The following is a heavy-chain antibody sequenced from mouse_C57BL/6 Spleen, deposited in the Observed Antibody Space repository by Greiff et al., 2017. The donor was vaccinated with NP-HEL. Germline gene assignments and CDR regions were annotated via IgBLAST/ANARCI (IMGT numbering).Heavy chain of an antibody. CDR1: GYAFTNYL. CDR2: INPGSGGT. CDR3: ARARLLFDY. J-gene: IGHJ2*01. V-gene: IGHV1-54*01. D-gene: IGHD2-3*01. Sequence: VKLQESGAELVRPGTSVKVSCKASGYAFTNYLIEWVKQRPGQGLEWIGVINPGSGGTNYNEKFKGKATLTADKSSSTAYMQLSSLTSEDSAVYFCARARLLFDYWGQGTTLTVSS.